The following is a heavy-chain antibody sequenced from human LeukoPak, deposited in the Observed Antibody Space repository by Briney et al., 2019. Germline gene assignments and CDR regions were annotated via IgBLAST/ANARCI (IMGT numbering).Heavy chain of an antibody. D-gene: IGHD2-15*01. V-gene: IGHV3-48*01. CDR2: ISYDSAIK. Sequence: GSLRLSCAASGFTFSSYAMHWVRQAPGKGLEWISYISYDSAIKYYAVSVRGRFTISRDNAKNSLSLQMHSLRAEDTAVYYCVRDNPRCCGVVPVKIDDFWGQGTLVTVSS. J-gene: IGHJ4*02. CDR3: VRDNPRCCGVVPVKIDDF. CDR1: GFTFSSYA.